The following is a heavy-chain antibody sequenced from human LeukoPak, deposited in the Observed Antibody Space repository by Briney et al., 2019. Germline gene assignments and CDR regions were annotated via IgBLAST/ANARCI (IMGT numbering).Heavy chain of an antibody. J-gene: IGHJ4*02. D-gene: IGHD5-18*01. CDR3: ARVDTTMVSLAPFDY. CDR2: INTNTGNP. Sequence: ASVKVSCKASGGTFSSYAISWVRQAPGQGLEWMGWINTNTGNPTYAQGFTGRFVFSLDTSVSTAYLQISSLKAEDTAVYYCARVDTTMVSLAPFDYWGQGTLVTVSS. CDR1: GGTFSSYA. V-gene: IGHV7-4-1*02.